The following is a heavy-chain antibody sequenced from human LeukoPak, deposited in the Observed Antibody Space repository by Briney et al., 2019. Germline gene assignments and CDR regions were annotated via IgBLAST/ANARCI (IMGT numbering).Heavy chain of an antibody. J-gene: IGHJ6*02. V-gene: IGHV3-30*03. CDR2: ISYDGSNK. CDR1: GFTFSSYG. Sequence: GGSLRLSCAASGFTFSSYGMHWVRQAPGKGLEWVAVISYDGSNKYYADSVKGRFTISRDNSKNTLYLQMNSLRAEDTAVYYCARDGVLWFGESQPHYGMDVWGQGTTVTVSS. D-gene: IGHD3-10*01. CDR3: ARDGVLWFGESQPHYGMDV.